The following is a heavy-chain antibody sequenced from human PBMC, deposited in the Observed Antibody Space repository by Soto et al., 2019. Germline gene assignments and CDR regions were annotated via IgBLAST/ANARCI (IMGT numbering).Heavy chain of an antibody. V-gene: IGHV1-69*13. D-gene: IGHD5-18*01. CDR1: GGTFSSYA. CDR2: IIPIFGTA. CDR3: ARNQGLGDTAMVTAFDY. J-gene: IGHJ4*02. Sequence: SVKVSCKASGGTFSSYAISWVRQAPGQGLEWMGGIIPIFGTANYAQKFQGRVTITADESTSTAYMELSSLRSEDTAVYYCARNQGLGDTAMVTAFDYWGQGTLVTASS.